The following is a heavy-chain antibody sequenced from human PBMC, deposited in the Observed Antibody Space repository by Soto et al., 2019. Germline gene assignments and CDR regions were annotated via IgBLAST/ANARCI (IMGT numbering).Heavy chain of an antibody. D-gene: IGHD6-19*01. J-gene: IGHJ5*02. CDR1: GFSLTSSGVG. CDR2: TYWNEDR. V-gene: IGHV2-5*01. CDR3: AHTTMYTSAWWT. Sequence: QITLTESGPTQVKPTQTLTLTCSFSGFSLTSSGVGVGWIRRPPGKALEWLALTYWNEDRRYSPSLKNRVTLTKDTPKNEVVLTLSNVDPTDTGTYFCAHTTMYTSAWWTWGPGTLVTVSA.